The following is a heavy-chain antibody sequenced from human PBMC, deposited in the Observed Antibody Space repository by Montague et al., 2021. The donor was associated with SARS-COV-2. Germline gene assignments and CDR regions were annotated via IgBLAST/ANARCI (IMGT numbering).Heavy chain of an antibody. D-gene: IGHD1-26*01. CDR2: ISHSGTT. V-gene: IGHV4-34*01. CDR3: ARSPGSDWGLDV. Sequence: SETLSLTCAVYGASFSGYYWNFIRQTPGKGLEWLGEISHSGTTKYNPSLKSRFTISADTSKNQFSLTLTSVTAADTAVYFCARSPGSDWGLDVWGHGTTVTVSS. J-gene: IGHJ6*02. CDR1: GASFSGYY.